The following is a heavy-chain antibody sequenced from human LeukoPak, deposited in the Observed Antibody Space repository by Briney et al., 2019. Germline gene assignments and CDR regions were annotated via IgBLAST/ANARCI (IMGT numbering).Heavy chain of an antibody. CDR1: GGSISSYY. V-gene: IGHV4-59*01. CDR3: ASSSLGYA. CDR2: IYYSGST. D-gene: IGHD2-8*01. Sequence: SETLSLTCTVSGGSISSYYLSWIRQPPGKGLEWIGYIYYSGSTNYNPSLKSRVTISVDTSKNQFSLKLSSVTAADTAVYYCASSSLGYAWGQGTLVTVSS. J-gene: IGHJ5*02.